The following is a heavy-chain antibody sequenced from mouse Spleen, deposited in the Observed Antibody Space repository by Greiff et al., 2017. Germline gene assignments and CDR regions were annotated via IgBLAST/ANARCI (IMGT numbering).Heavy chain of an antibody. V-gene: IGHV1-59*01. Sequence: QVQLQQPGAELVRPGTSVKLSCKASGYTFTSYWMHWVKQRPGQGLEWIGVIDPSDSYTNYNQKFKGKATLTVDTSSSTAYMQLSSLTSEDSAVYYCAKEAHSKGYFDYWGQGTTLTVSS. J-gene: IGHJ2*01. D-gene: IGHD2-5*01. CDR1: GYTFTSYW. CDR3: AKEAHSKGYFDY. CDR2: IDPSDSYT.